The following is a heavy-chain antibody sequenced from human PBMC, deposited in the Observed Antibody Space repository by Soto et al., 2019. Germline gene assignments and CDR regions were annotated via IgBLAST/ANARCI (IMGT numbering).Heavy chain of an antibody. Sequence: QVQLVQSGAELKKPGASVNISCTASGFTFSDNLINWVRQVPGQGLEWMGCLNPDTGNTRYSETFQGRVTISRHPSASIAYLELSGLEKEDKALYVCARDIQSVCPRANDAFDVWGQGTMITVSS. V-gene: IGHV1-3*01. J-gene: IGHJ3*01. CDR1: GFTFSDNL. D-gene: IGHD5-18*01. CDR3: ARDIQSVCPRANDAFDV. CDR2: LNPDTGNT.